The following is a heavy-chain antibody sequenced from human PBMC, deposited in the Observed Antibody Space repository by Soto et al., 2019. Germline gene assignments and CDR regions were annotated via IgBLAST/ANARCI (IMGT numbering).Heavy chain of an antibody. D-gene: IGHD3-10*01. J-gene: IGHJ4*02. Sequence: QVQLVQSGAEVKRPGSSVKVSCKASGDTFNFYSINWVRQAPGLGLEWMGRVNPILSMSNYAQRFQGRVTMTENKSTSTAYMELSGLRSEDPAIDYCATSYGSGYRAVDFWGQGALVTVSS. CDR3: ATSYGSGYRAVDF. CDR2: VNPILSMS. V-gene: IGHV1-69*04. CDR1: GDTFNFYS.